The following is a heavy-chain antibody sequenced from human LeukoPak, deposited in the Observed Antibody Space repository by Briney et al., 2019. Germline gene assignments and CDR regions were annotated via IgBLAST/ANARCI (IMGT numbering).Heavy chain of an antibody. J-gene: IGHJ5*02. Sequence: ASVKVSCKASGYTFTSYDINWVRQATGQGLEWMGWMNPNSGNTGYAQKFQGRVTITRNTSISTAYMELSSLRSEDTAVYYCATNILVRDIINWFDPWGQGTLVTVSS. CDR1: GYTFTSYD. CDR3: ATNILVRDIINWFDP. V-gene: IGHV1-8*03. D-gene: IGHD3-10*01. CDR2: MNPNSGNT.